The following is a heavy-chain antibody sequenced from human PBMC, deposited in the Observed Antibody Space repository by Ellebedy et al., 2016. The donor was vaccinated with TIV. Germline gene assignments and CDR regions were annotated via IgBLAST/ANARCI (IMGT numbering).Heavy chain of an antibody. V-gene: IGHV3-33*01. CDR2: IWYDGSNK. J-gene: IGHJ3*02. CDR1: GFTFSSYG. Sequence: PGGSLRLSCAASGFTFSSYGMHWVRQAPGKGLEWVAVIWYDGSNKYYADSVKGRFTISRDNSKNTLYLQMNSLRAEDTAVYYCAGLTGLDVVVTAKAFDIWGQGTMVTVSS. D-gene: IGHD2-21*02. CDR3: AGLTGLDVVVTAKAFDI.